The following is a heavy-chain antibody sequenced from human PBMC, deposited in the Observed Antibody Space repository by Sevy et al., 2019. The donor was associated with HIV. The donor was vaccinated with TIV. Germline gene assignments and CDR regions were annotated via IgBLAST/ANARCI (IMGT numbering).Heavy chain of an antibody. CDR3: AREGCTKPHDY. D-gene: IGHD2-8*01. Sequence: GGSLRLSCAASGFTFSKYSMSWVRQPPGKGLEWVSTLSFVCGKINYADSVKGRFTISRDNSKNSVYLQMNNLRPEDTAVYYCAREGCTKPHDYWGQGTLVTVSS. J-gene: IGHJ4*02. CDR1: GFTFSKYS. CDR2: LSFVCGKI. V-gene: IGHV3-23*01.